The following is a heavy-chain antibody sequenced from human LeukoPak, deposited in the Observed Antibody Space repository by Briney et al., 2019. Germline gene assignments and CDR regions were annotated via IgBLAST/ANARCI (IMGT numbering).Heavy chain of an antibody. CDR2: ICHSGST. Sequence: SGTLSLTCAVSGGSISSSNWWIWVRQPPGKGLEWIGEICHSGSTNYNPSLKSRVTISVDKSKNQFSLKLTSVTAADTAVYYCARGPYCSGGSCHFDYWGQGTLVTVSS. D-gene: IGHD2-15*01. CDR1: GGSISSSNW. CDR3: ARGPYCSGGSCHFDY. V-gene: IGHV4-4*02. J-gene: IGHJ4*02.